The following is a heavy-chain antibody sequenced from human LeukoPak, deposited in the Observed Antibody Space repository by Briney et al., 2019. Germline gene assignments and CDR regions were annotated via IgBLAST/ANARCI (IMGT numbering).Heavy chain of an antibody. CDR2: ISGSGGST. V-gene: IGHV3-23*01. D-gene: IGHD5-18*01. Sequence: GGSLRLSCAASGFTFSSYAMSWVRQAPGKGLEWVSAISGSGGSTYYADSVKGRFTISRDNSKNTLYLQMNSRRAEDTAVYYCALRHGYSYGPAGYFDYWGQGTLVTVSS. CDR3: ALRHGYSYGPAGYFDY. CDR1: GFTFSSYA. J-gene: IGHJ4*02.